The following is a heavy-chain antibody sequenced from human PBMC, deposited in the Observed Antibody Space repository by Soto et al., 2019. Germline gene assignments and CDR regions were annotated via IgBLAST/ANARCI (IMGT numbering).Heavy chain of an antibody. J-gene: IGHJ6*02. CDR3: ATANLYCTNGVCYIAPSPPTPNYGMDV. Sequence: ASVKVSFKVSGYTLTELSMHWVRQAPGKGLEWMGGFDPEDGETIYAQKFQGRVTMTEDTSTDTAYMELSSLRSEDTAVYYCATANLYCTNGVCYIAPSPPTPNYGMDVWGQGTTVTVSS. V-gene: IGHV1-24*01. CDR1: GYTLTELS. CDR2: FDPEDGET. D-gene: IGHD2-8*01.